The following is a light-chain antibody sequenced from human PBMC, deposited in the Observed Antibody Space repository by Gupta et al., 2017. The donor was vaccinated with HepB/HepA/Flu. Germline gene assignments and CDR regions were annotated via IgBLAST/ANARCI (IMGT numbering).Light chain of an antibody. CDR3: QQSDSTPIT. J-gene: IGKJ4*01. Sequence: DIQMTQSPSSLSASVGDRVTITCRASQTISTYLNWYQQKPGKAPKLLIYAASSLQSGVPSRFSGSASGTDFTLTIAVLQHEDFATYYCQQSDSTPITFGGGTKVEIK. V-gene: IGKV1-39*01. CDR1: QTISTY. CDR2: AAS.